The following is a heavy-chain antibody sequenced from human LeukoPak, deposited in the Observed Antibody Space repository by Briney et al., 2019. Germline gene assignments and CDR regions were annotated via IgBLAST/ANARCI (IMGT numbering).Heavy chain of an antibody. CDR1: GGSISSYY. J-gene: IGHJ4*02. V-gene: IGHV4-59*08. D-gene: IGHD3-22*01. CDR2: IYYSGST. CDR3: ARLLGYYDSSGPAIDY. Sequence: SETLSLTCTVSGGSISSYYWSWIRQPPGKGLEWIGYIYYSGSTNYNPSLKSRVTISVDTSKNQFSLKLSSVTAADTAVYYCARLLGYYDSSGPAIDYWGQGTLATVSS.